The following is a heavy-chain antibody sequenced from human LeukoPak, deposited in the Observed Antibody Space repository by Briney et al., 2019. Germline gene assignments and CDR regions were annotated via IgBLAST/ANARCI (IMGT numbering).Heavy chain of an antibody. V-gene: IGHV3-7*03. CDR3: ARAKGYSEDY. CDR2: IKQDGRDK. D-gene: IGHD2-15*01. Sequence: GGSLRLSCAASGFTFSRYWMIWVRQAPGKGLEWVANIKQDGRDKYYVDSVKGRFTISRDNAKNSLYLQMNSLRAEDTALYYCARAKGYSEDYWGQGTLVTVSP. CDR1: GFTFSRYW. J-gene: IGHJ4*02.